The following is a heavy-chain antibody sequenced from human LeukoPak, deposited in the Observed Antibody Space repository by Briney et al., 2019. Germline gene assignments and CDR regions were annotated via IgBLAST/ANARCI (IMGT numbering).Heavy chain of an antibody. CDR1: GFTFSTYS. Sequence: GGSLRLSCVASGFTFSTYSMNWVRQAPGKGLEWVSSISDDSRYIYTADSLEGRFTISRDNAKNSLYLQMSSLRVEDTAVYYCGREWAVDFWGQGTLVTVSS. CDR3: GREWAVDF. J-gene: IGHJ4*02. CDR2: ISDDSRYI. V-gene: IGHV3-21*06.